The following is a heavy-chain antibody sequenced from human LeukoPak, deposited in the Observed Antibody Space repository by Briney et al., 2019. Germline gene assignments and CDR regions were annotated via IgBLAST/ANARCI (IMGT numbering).Heavy chain of an antibody. J-gene: IGHJ4*02. CDR2: INHSGST. CDR3: ARGGGPRRGPHYFDY. V-gene: IGHV4-34*01. D-gene: IGHD2-15*01. CDR1: GGSFSGYY. Sequence: SETLSPTCAVYGGSFSGYYWSWIRQPPGKGLEWIGEINHSGSTNYNPSLKSRVTISVDTSKNQFSLKLSSVTAADTAVYYCARGGGPRRGPHYFDYWGQGTLVTVSS.